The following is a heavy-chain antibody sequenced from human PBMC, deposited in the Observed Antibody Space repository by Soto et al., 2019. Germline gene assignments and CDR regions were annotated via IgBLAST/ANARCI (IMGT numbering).Heavy chain of an antibody. V-gene: IGHV3-30*18. CDR2: ISYDGSNK. J-gene: IGHJ2*01. CDR1: GFTFSSYG. CDR3: AKEAKGIWYYNL. Sequence: QVQLVESGGGVVQPGRSLRLSCAASGFTFSSYGMHWVRQAPGKGLEWVAVISYDGSNKYYADSVKGRFTISRDNSKNTLYLLMSSVRVEDTAVYYCAKEAKGIWYYNLWGRGTLVTVSS.